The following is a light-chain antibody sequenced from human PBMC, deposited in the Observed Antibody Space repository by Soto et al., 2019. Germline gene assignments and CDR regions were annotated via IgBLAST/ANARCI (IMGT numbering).Light chain of an antibody. V-gene: IGKV3-20*01. CDR1: QSVSSSY. CDR2: GAS. J-gene: IGKJ4*01. Sequence: EIVLTQSPGTLSLSPGERSTLSCRASQSVSSSYLAWYQQKPGQAPRLLIYGASSRATGIPDRFSGGGSGTDFTLTISRLEPEDFAIYYCQQYNSWPVTFGGGTKVDIK. CDR3: QQYNSWPVT.